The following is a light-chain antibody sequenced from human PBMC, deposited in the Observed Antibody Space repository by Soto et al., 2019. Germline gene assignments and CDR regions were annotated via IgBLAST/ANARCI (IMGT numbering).Light chain of an antibody. CDR1: QSVGND. Sequence: EIVMTQSPATLSVSPGDRATLSCRASQSVGNDLAWYQQKPGQAPRLLIYGASNRATGIPDRFSGSGSGTDFTLTISRLEPEDFAVYYCLQYDTSPFTFGPGTKVDIK. CDR3: LQYDTSPFT. V-gene: IGKV3D-15*02. CDR2: GAS. J-gene: IGKJ3*01.